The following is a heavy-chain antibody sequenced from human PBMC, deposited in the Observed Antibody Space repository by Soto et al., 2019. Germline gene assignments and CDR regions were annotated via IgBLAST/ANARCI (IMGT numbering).Heavy chain of an antibody. CDR1: GFTFSSYA. D-gene: IGHD3-10*01. Sequence: EVQLLESGGGLVQPGGSLRLSCAASGFTFSSYAMWWVRQAPGKGLECVSAISGGGETTYYADSVKGRFTISRDNSKNPLYLQMNTLRAEDSAVYYCAFHIGSGSYYFDYWGQGTLVTVSS. CDR3: AFHIGSGSYYFDY. CDR2: ISGGGETT. V-gene: IGHV3-23*01. J-gene: IGHJ4*02.